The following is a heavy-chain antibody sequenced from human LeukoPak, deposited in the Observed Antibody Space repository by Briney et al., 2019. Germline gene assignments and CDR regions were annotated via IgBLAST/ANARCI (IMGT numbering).Heavy chain of an antibody. Sequence: SQTLSLTCTVSGGSISSGGYYWSWIRQHPGKGLEWIGYIYYSGSTYYNPSLKSRVTISVDTSKNRFSLKLSSVTAPDTAVYYCAYLTDGGRFDPWGQGTLVTVSS. CDR2: IYYSGST. D-gene: IGHD2-15*01. J-gene: IGHJ5*02. CDR3: AYLTDGGRFDP. CDR1: GGSISSGGYY. V-gene: IGHV4-31*03.